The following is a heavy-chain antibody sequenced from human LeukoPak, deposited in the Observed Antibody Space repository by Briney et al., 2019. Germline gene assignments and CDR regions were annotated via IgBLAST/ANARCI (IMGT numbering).Heavy chain of an antibody. V-gene: IGHV4-59*01. D-gene: IGHD5-18*01. J-gene: IGHJ4*02. CDR3: ARDVDTALDY. CDR1: GGSISSYY. Sequence: SETLSLTCTVSGGSISSYYWSWIRQPPGKGLEWIGYIYYSGSTNYNPSLKSRVTISVGTSKNQFSLKLSSVTAADTAVYYCARDVDTALDYWGQGTLVTVSS. CDR2: IYYSGST.